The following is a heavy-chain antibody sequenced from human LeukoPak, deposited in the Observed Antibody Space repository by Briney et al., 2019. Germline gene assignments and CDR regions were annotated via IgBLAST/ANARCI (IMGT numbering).Heavy chain of an antibody. CDR3: AKDRVDYGDYERDYFDY. Sequence: PGGSLRLSCAASGFTFSSYSMNWVRQAPGKGLEWVSSISSSSSYIYYADSVKGRFTISRDNSKNTLYLQMNSLRAEDTAVYYCAKDRVDYGDYERDYFDYWGQGTLVTVSS. CDR2: ISSSSSYI. V-gene: IGHV3-21*04. J-gene: IGHJ4*02. CDR1: GFTFSSYS. D-gene: IGHD4-17*01.